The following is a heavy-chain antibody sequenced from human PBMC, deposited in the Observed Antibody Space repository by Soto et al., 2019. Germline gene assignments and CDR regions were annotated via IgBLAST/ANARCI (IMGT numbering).Heavy chain of an antibody. D-gene: IGHD2-2*01. Sequence: GGSLRLSCAASGFTFSSYGMHWVRQAPGKGLEWVAVISYDGSNKYYADSVKGRFTISRDNSKNTLYLQMNSLRAEDTAVYYCAKDGAGMDDCSSTSCPHHAYYYMDVWGKGTTVTVSS. J-gene: IGHJ6*03. CDR2: ISYDGSNK. CDR3: AKDGAGMDDCSSTSCPHHAYYYMDV. CDR1: GFTFSSYG. V-gene: IGHV3-30*18.